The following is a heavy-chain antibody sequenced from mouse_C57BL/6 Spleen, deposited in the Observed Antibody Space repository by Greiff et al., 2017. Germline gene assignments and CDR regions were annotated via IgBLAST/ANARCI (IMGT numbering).Heavy chain of an antibody. J-gene: IGHJ2*01. Sequence: EVMLVESGGGLVKPGGSLKLSCAASGFTFSDYGMHWVRQAPEKGLEWVAYISSGSSTIYYADTVKGRFTISRDNAKNTLFLQMTSLRSEDTAMYYCARPDESYFDYWGQGTTLTVSS. V-gene: IGHV5-17*01. CDR2: ISSGSSTI. CDR1: GFTFSDYG. CDR3: ARPDESYFDY.